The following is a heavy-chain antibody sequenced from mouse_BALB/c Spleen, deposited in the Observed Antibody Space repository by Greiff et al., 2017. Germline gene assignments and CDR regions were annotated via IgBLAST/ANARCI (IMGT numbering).Heavy chain of an antibody. CDR3: ARHGTATHYYAMDY. CDR1: GFTFSSYG. J-gene: IGHJ4*01. D-gene: IGHD1-2*01. Sequence: EVMLVESGGDLVKPGGSLKLSCAASGFTFSSYGMSWVRQTPDKRLEWVATISSGGSYTYYPDSVKGRFTISRDNAKNTLYLQMSSLKSEDTAMYYCARHGTATHYYAMDYWGQGTSVTVSS. V-gene: IGHV5-6*01. CDR2: ISSGGSYT.